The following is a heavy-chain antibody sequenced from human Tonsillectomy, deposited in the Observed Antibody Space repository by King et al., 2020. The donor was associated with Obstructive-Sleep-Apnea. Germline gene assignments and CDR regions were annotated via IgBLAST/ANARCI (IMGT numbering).Heavy chain of an antibody. Sequence: VQLVESGGGVVQPGRSLRLSCAASGFTFSSYGMHWVRQAPGKGLEWVAVIWYDGSNKYYADSVKGRFTISRDNSKNPLYLQMNSLRAEDTAVYYCARVRMATGGYFDYWGQGTLVTVSS. V-gene: IGHV3-33*01. CDR2: IWYDGSNK. CDR3: ARVRMATGGYFDY. J-gene: IGHJ4*02. CDR1: GFTFSSYG. D-gene: IGHD5-24*01.